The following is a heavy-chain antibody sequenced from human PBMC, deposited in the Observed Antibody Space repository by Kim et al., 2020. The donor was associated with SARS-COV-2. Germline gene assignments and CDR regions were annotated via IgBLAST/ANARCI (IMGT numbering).Heavy chain of an antibody. V-gene: IGHV4-30-2*01. CDR2: T. CDR3: VREVDSHWYFDL. D-gene: IGHD5-12*01. Sequence: TDDNPSLKSRHSLSADRSKNQLSLKLTSGTAADTAVYYCVREVDSHWYFDLWGRGTLVTVSS. J-gene: IGHJ2*01.